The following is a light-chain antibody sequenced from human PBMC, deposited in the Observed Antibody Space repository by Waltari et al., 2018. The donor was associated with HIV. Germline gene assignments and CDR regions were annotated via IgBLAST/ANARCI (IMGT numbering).Light chain of an antibody. J-gene: IGLJ2*01. Sequence: QSALTQPPSASGSPGQSVTISCTGTSSDVGGYNFVSWYQQHPGKAPKLMIFEVSKRPSGVPDRFSGSKSANTASLTVSVLQAEDEADYYCSSYAGSNNLVFGGGTKLTVL. CDR2: EVS. V-gene: IGLV2-8*01. CDR3: SSYAGSNNLV. CDR1: SSDVGGYNF.